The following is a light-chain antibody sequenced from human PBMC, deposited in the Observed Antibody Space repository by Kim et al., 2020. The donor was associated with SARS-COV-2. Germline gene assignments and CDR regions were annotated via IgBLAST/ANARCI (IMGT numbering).Light chain of an antibody. J-gene: IGKJ3*01. V-gene: IGKV1-27*01. Sequence: AAVGDRVTITGRASQGIRNYLAWYQQKPGKVPKLLIYAASTLQSGVPSRFSGSGSGTDFTLTISGLQPEDVATYYCQKYNIAPFTFGPGTKVDIK. CDR2: AAS. CDR3: QKYNIAPFT. CDR1: QGIRNY.